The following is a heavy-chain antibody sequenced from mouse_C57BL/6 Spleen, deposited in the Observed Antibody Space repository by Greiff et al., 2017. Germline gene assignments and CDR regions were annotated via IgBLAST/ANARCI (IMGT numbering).Heavy chain of an antibody. CDR2: IWSGGST. CDR1: GFSLTSYG. Sequence: VQLQQSGPGLVQPSQCLSITCTVSGFSLTSYGVHWVRQSPGKGLEWLGVIWSGGSTDYNAAFISRLSISKDNAKSQVFFKMNSLQADDTAIYYCATPHSEGYFDVWGTGTTVTVSS. V-gene: IGHV2-2*01. J-gene: IGHJ1*03. CDR3: ATPHSEGYFDV. D-gene: IGHD1-2*01.